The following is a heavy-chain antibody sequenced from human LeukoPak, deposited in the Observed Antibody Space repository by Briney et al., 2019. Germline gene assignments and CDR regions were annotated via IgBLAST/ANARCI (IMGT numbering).Heavy chain of an antibody. Sequence: ASVKVSCKASGYTFTSYDINWVRQATGQGLEWMGWMNPNSGNTGYAQKFQGRVTITRNTSISTAYMELSSLRSEDTAVYYCARGRYCSGGSCYRRYYFDYWGQGTQVTVSS. V-gene: IGHV1-8*03. CDR3: ARGRYCSGGSCYRRYYFDY. CDR1: GYTFTSYD. J-gene: IGHJ4*02. CDR2: MNPNSGNT. D-gene: IGHD2-15*01.